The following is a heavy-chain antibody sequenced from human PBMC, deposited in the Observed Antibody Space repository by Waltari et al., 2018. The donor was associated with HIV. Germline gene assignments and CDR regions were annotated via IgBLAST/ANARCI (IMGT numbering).Heavy chain of an antibody. J-gene: IGHJ1*01. CDR3: ARAPTAWVQLTSSGGFYV. D-gene: IGHD3-10*02. Sequence: HLVQARADGTTPGHSVTDPCEAAGHTFRNYFFHRVRQVPGQRLGWMGVINPSKGAATYDQRFSVGVSMTTNMSADVVFMELSALIPDDTAVYFCARAPTAWVQLTSSGGFYVGGQGTTVVVSS. CDR2: INPSKGAA. V-gene: IGHV1-46*03. CDR1: GHTFRNYF.